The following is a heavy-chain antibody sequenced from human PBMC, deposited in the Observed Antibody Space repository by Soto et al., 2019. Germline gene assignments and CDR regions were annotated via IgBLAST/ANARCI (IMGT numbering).Heavy chain of an antibody. J-gene: IGHJ1*01. CDR3: ARGQYYYDSSGYYRQPRFQH. Sequence: SETLSLTCTVSGGSISSYYWSWIRQPPGKGLEWIGYIYYSGSTNYNPSLKSRVTISVDTSKNQFSLKLSSVTAADTAVYYCARGQYYYDSSGYYRQPRFQHWGQGTLVTVSS. V-gene: IGHV4-59*12. CDR2: IYYSGST. D-gene: IGHD3-22*01. CDR1: GGSISSYY.